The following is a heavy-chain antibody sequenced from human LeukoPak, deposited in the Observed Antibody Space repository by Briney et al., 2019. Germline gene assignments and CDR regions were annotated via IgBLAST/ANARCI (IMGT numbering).Heavy chain of an antibody. J-gene: IGHJ4*02. CDR1: GFTFSSYE. CDR2: ISSSDNTI. D-gene: IGHD7-27*01. CDR3: ARDINWVGGY. V-gene: IGHV3-48*03. Sequence: GGSLRLSCAASGFTFSSYEMNWVRQAPGKGLEWVSYISSSDNTIYYADSVKGRFTISRDDAKNSLYLQMNSLRAEDTAVYYCARDINWVGGYWGQGTLVTVSS.